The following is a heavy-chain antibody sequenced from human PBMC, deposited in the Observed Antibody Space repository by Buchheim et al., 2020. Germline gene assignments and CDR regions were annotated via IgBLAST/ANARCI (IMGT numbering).Heavy chain of an antibody. CDR1: GYTFTSYY. D-gene: IGHD3-3*01. CDR3: ARDLNPGLEGRGMDV. V-gene: IGHV1-46*03. Sequence: QVQLVQSGAEVKKPGASVKVSCKASGYTFTSYYMHWVRQAPGQGLEWMGIINPSGGSKSYAQKFQGRVTMTRDTSTSTVYMGLSSLRSEHTALYYCARDLNPGLEGRGMDVWGQGTT. J-gene: IGHJ6*02. CDR2: INPSGGSK.